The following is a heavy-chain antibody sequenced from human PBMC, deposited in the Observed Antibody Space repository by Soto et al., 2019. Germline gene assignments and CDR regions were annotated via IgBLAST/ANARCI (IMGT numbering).Heavy chain of an antibody. V-gene: IGHV3-30-3*01. CDR2: ISYEGSNT. CDR1: GFTFGTYA. CDR3: ARVTPGNNLYYFSGMDV. D-gene: IGHD1-1*01. Sequence: GGSLRLSCVASGFTFGTYAIHWVRQAPGKGLQWVALISYEGSNTYYADSVKGRFTVSRDNSKSTLYLQMNGLRPEDTGVYYCARVTPGNNLYYFSGMDVWGQGTSVTVSS. J-gene: IGHJ6*02.